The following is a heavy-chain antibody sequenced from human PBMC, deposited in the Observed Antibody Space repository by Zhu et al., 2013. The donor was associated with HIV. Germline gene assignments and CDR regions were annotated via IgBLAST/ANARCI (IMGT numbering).Heavy chain of an antibody. CDR3: VRERAPHTSGWFFS. D-gene: IGHD6-25*01. Sequence: QVQPEQWGAGLLKPSETLSLTCSVSGGSIRGSNFYWGWIRQSPGRGLQWIASMYHSGSPYYNPSLRTRVTISVDTSRNEFSLQLTSVTAADTATYYCVRERAPHTSGWFFSWGPEPRSPSPQ. CDR1: GGSIRGSNFY. V-gene: IGHV4-39*07. J-gene: IGHJ5*01. CDR2: MYHSGSP.